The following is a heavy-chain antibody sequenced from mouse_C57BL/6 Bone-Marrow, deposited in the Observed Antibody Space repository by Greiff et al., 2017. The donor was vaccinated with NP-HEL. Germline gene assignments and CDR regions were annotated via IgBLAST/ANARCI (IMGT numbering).Heavy chain of an antibody. CDR1: GYTFTSYG. CDR3: ARYDSLAY. V-gene: IGHV1-81*01. J-gene: IGHJ3*01. CDR2: IYPRSGNT. Sequence: VQLQQSGAELARPGASVKLSCKASGYTFTSYGISWVKQRTGQGLEWIGEIYPRSGNTYYNEKFKGKATLTADKSSSTAYMELRSLTSEDSAVYFCARYDSLAYWGQGTLVTVSA. D-gene: IGHD2-4*01.